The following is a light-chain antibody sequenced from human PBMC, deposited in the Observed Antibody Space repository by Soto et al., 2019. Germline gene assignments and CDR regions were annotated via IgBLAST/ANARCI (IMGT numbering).Light chain of an antibody. CDR1: SSNIGAGYD. Sequence: QSVRTQPPSVSGAPGQRVTISCTGSSSNIGAGYDVHWYQQLPGTAPKLLIYGNSNRPSGVPDRFSGSKSGTSASLAITGLQAEDEADYSCQSYDRSLSGSYVFGTGTKVTVL. CDR3: QSYDRSLSGSYV. J-gene: IGLJ1*01. V-gene: IGLV1-40*01. CDR2: GNS.